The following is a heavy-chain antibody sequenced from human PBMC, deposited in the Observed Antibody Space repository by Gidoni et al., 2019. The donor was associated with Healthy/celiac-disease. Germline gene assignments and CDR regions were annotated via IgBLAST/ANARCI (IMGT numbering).Heavy chain of an antibody. Sequence: QVQLVESGGGVVQPGRSLRLSFAASGFTFSSYGMHWVRQAPGKGLEWVAVISYDGSNKYYADSVKGRFTISRDNSKNTLYLQMNSLRAEDTAVYYCAMGKEIDYWGQGTLVTVSS. J-gene: IGHJ4*02. V-gene: IGHV3-30*03. CDR2: ISYDGSNK. CDR3: AMGKEIDY. D-gene: IGHD1-26*01. CDR1: GFTFSSYG.